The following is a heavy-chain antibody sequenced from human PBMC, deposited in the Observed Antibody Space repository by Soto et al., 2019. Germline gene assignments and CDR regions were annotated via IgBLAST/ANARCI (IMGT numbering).Heavy chain of an antibody. J-gene: IGHJ6*02. D-gene: IGHD2-15*01. CDR3: ARVHCSAGTYLDGLDF. CDR1: GDSVSSNGAC. Sequence: PSQTLSLTCVISGDSVSSNGACWNWIRQSPSRGLQWLGRIYYRSKWFHDYAASVESRMAINPDTSRNQFSLQLNYVIPEDTAVYYCARVHCSAGTYLDGLDFWGQGTTVTVSS. V-gene: IGHV6-1*01. CDR2: IYYRSKWFH.